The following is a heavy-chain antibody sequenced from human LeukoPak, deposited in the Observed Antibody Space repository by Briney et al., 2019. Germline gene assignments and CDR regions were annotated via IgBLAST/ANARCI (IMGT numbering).Heavy chain of an antibody. CDR2: IFHNGKT. V-gene: IGHV4-39*07. CDR3: AREDHGSTNWFDP. J-gene: IGHJ5*02. D-gene: IGHD5-24*01. CDR1: GGSVSTSDYY. Sequence: SETLSLTCTVSGGSVSTSDYYWGWIRQTPGKGLEWIGDIFHNGKTNYNPSLKGRVTISIDTSNNQFSLRLPSVTAADTAVYYCAREDHGSTNWFDPWGQGTLVTVSS.